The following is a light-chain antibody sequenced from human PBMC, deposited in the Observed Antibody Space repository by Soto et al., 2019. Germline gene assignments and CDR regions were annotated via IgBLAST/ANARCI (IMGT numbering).Light chain of an antibody. Sequence: QSALTQPASVSGTPGQSITISCTGTNSDVGKYDFVSWYQHYPDKAPKFIIYEVNKRPSGVSHRFSGSKSGSTASLTISGLQAGDEAHYYCCSYTSSETVVFGGGTKVTVL. CDR3: CSYTSSETVV. CDR1: NSDVGKYDF. V-gene: IGLV2-23*02. J-gene: IGLJ3*02. CDR2: EVN.